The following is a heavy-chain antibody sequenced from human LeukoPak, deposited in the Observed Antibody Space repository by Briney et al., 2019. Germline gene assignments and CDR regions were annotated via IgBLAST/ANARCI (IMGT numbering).Heavy chain of an antibody. CDR1: GYTFTSYG. J-gene: IGHJ6*03. CDR3: ARERDTYYYMDV. CDR2: IIPIFGTA. V-gene: IGHV1-69*13. Sequence: GASVKVSCKASGYTFTSYGISWVRQAPGQGLEWMGGIIPIFGTANYAQKFQGRVTITADESTSTAYMELSSLRSEDTAVYYCARERDTYYYMDVWGKGTTVTVSS.